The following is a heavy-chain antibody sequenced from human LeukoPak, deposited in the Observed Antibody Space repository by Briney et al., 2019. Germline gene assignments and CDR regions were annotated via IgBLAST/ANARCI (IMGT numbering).Heavy chain of an antibody. V-gene: IGHV3-21*01. CDR2: ISGNMNFL. CDR1: GFTFSDYN. Sequence: GGSLRLSCAASGFTFSDYNMHWVRQTPGKGLEWVSSISGNMNFLYYGDSVKGRFTISRDNAKNSLYLQMDSLRPEDTAVYYCARVTARHYYIGVLKGFYFDYWGQGIRVTVSS. J-gene: IGHJ4*02. CDR3: ARVTARHYYIGVLKGFYFDY. D-gene: IGHD3-10*01.